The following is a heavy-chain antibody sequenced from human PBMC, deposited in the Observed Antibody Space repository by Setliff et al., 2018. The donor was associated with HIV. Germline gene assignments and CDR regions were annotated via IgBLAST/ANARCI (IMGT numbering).Heavy chain of an antibody. J-gene: IGHJ4*01. CDR2: ISGSGSNT. CDR1: GFTFDSYA. CDR3: AKVGSXGWYYFDY. Sequence: GGSLRLSCAASGFTFDSYAINWVRQAPGKGLEWFSGISGSGSNTYYADSVKGRFTISRDNSKNAVYLQMNSLRAEDTAIYYCAKVGSXGWYYFDYWGHGTLVTVSS. D-gene: IGHD6-19*01. V-gene: IGHV3-23*01.